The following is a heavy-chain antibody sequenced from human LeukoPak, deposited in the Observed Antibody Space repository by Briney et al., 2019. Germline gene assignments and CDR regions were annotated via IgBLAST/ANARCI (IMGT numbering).Heavy chain of an antibody. CDR1: GYNFTTYW. J-gene: IGHJ4*02. V-gene: IGHV5-51*01. D-gene: IGHD2-15*01. Sequence: GESLKISCKASGYNFTTYWIGWVRQMPGKGLEWMGIIYTSDSDTRYSTSFQGQVTISADKSISTAYLQWGSLRASDTAIYYCARTGSRYCQDYWGQGTLVTVSS. CDR2: IYTSDSDT. CDR3: ARTGSRYCQDY.